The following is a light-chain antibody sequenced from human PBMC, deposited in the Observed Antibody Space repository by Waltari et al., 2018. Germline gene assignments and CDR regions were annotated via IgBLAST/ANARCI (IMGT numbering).Light chain of an antibody. V-gene: IGLV1-44*01. J-gene: IGLJ1*01. CDR2: ATS. CDR1: GPHIGGHP. Sequence: QSMLTQPPSASAPPGPGVNISCSGSGPHIGGHPVAWYQQLPGTAPKLLIYATSQRPSGVPARFSGSKSGTSASLAIRGLQSGDESDYYCASWDATLKGFVFGPGTTVSVL. CDR3: ASWDATLKGFV.